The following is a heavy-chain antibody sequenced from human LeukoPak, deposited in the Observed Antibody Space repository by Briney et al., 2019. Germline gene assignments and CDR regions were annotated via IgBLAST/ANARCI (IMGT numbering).Heavy chain of an antibody. D-gene: IGHD3-22*01. V-gene: IGHV4-39*02. CDR1: GGSISSSSHY. J-gene: IGHJ4*02. CDR2: IYYSGST. Sequence: SETLSLTCTVSGGSISSSSHYWGWIRQPPGKGLEWIGSIYYSGSTYYNPSLKSRVTISVDTSKNQFSLKLSSVTAADTAVYYCAREGRSYYYDSSGYPDYWGQGTLVTVSS. CDR3: AREGRSYYYDSSGYPDY.